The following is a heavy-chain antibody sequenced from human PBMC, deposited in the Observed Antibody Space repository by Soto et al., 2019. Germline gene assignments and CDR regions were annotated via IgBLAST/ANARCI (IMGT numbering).Heavy chain of an antibody. CDR1: GGSFSGYY. Sequence: PSETLSLTCAVYGGSFSGYYWSWIRQPPGKGLEWIGEINHSGSTNYNPSLKSRVTISVDTSKNQFSLKLSSVTAADTAVYYCARELYGLYYYYGMDVWGQGTTVTASS. CDR3: ARELYGLYYYYGMDV. D-gene: IGHD1-26*01. J-gene: IGHJ6*02. CDR2: INHSGST. V-gene: IGHV4-34*01.